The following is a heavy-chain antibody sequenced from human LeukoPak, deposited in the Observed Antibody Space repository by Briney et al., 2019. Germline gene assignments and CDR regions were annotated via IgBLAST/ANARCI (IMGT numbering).Heavy chain of an antibody. CDR2: ISSSSRTI. Sequence: GGSLRLSCAASGFTFSSYSMNWVRQAPGKGLEWVPYISSSSRTINYADSVKGRFTISRDNAKNSLYLQMNSLRAEDTAVYYCAELGITMIGGVWGKGTTVTISS. D-gene: IGHD3-10*02. CDR1: GFTFSSYS. J-gene: IGHJ6*04. V-gene: IGHV3-48*01. CDR3: AELGITMIGGV.